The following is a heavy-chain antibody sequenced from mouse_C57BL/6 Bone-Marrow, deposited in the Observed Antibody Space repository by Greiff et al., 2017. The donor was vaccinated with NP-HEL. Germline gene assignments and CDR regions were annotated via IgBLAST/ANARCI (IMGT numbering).Heavy chain of an antibody. CDR2: IEPSDSYT. Sequence: QVQLQQPGAELVMPGASVKLSCKASGYTFTSYWMHWVKQRPGQGLEWIGEIEPSDSYTTYNQKFKGKSTLTVDKSSSTAYMQLSSLTSEDSAVYYCARSRYYYFDYWGQGTTLTVSS. D-gene: IGHD1-1*01. CDR3: ARSRYYYFDY. J-gene: IGHJ2*01. V-gene: IGHV1-69*01. CDR1: GYTFTSYW.